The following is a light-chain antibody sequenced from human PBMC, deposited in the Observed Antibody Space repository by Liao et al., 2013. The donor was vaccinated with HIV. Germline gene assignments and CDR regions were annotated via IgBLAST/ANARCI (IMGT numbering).Light chain of an antibody. CDR1: NLGDKH. CDR2: QDV. V-gene: IGLV3-1*01. Sequence: SYDLTQPPSVSVSPGQTATISCSGQNLGDKHASWYQQKPGQSPVLVIYQDVKRPSGIPERFSGSNSGDTATLTISGTQAADEADYFCQTWDVTTGAVLFGGGTELTVL. J-gene: IGLJ2*01. CDR3: QTWDVTTGAVL.